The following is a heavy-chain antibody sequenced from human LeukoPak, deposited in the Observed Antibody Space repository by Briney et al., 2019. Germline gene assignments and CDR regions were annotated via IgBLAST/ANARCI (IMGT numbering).Heavy chain of an antibody. J-gene: IGHJ4*02. V-gene: IGHV4-59*12. CDR3: ARGVDYYGV. CDR1: GDSVSGGSISSYY. CDR2: IAYTGST. D-gene: IGHD3-10*01. Sequence: SETLSLTCTVSGDSVSGGSISSYYWSWIRQPPGKGLEWIGFIAYTGSTNYNPSLKSRVTISVDKSKKQFSLRLSSVTAADTAVYYCARGVDYYGVWGQGTLVIVSS.